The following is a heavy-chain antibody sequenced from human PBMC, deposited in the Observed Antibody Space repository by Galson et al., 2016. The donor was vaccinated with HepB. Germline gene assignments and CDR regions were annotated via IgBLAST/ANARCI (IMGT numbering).Heavy chain of an antibody. CDR2: IKSKSDGGTT. D-gene: IGHD6-19*01. V-gene: IGHV3-15*07. Sequence: SLRLSCAASGLSFNSAWMNWVRQSPGKGLEWVGRIKSKSDGGTTDYTAPVKGRFTVSRDDSKNTVYLQMNSLRDEDTAVYYCATAYSSGWYFAYWGQGTLVTVSS. CDR1: GLSFNSAW. J-gene: IGHJ4*02. CDR3: ATAYSSGWYFAY.